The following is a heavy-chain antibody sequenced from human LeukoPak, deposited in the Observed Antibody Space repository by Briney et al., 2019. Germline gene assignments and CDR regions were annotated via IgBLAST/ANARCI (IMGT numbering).Heavy chain of an antibody. Sequence: GGSLRLSCAASGFTVSRNYMSWVRQAPGKGLEWVSVIYRADSAYYADSVKGRFVISRDNFGGMVFLQLNSLRVEDTALYYCARDLNYYVAMDVWGQGTTVTVSS. CDR2: IYRADSA. J-gene: IGHJ6*02. D-gene: IGHD3-10*02. V-gene: IGHV3-53*01. CDR3: ARDLNYYVAMDV. CDR1: GFTVSRNY.